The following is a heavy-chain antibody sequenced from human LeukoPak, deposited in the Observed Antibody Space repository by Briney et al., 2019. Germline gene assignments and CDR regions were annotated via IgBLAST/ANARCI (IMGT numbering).Heavy chain of an antibody. CDR3: ARRIAVPGSYYFDY. CDR1: GGSISSSSYY. Sequence: SETLSLTCTVSGGSISSSSYYWGWIRQPPGKGLEWIGSIYYSGSTYYNPSLKSRVTISVDTSMDQFSLRLNSVTAADTAVYYCARRIAVPGSYYFDYWSQGTLVTVSS. D-gene: IGHD6-13*01. J-gene: IGHJ4*02. CDR2: IYYSGST. V-gene: IGHV4-39*01.